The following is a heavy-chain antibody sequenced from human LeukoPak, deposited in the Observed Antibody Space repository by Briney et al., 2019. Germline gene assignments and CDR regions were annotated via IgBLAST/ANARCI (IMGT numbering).Heavy chain of an antibody. J-gene: IGHJ2*01. Sequence: GGSLRLSCAASGFTFSSSDMHGVRQATGKGLEWVSAIGAGDDTYYADSVKGRFTISRENAKNSLYLQMNSLAAGDSAIYSCARETMDWISSDWSLDLWGRGTLVTVSS. CDR2: IGAGDDT. D-gene: IGHD3-10*01. V-gene: IGHV3-13*01. CDR3: ARETMDWISSDWSLDL. CDR1: GFTFSSSD.